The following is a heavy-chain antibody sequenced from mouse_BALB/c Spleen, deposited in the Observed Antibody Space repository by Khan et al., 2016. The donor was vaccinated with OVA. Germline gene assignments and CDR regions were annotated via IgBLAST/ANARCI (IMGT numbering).Heavy chain of an antibody. CDR2: IWGGGST. CDR1: GFSLTDYG. Sequence: QVQLQQSGPGLVAPSQSLSITCSVSGFSLTDYGVSWIRQPPGKGLEWLGVIWGGGSTYYNSVLESRLSISKDNSKSQVFLKMNSLQTDDTAMYYCAKGLWSYYLAGDYWGQGTAVTVSS. CDR3: AKGLWSYYLAGDY. V-gene: IGHV2-6-5*01. J-gene: IGHJ4*01. D-gene: IGHD1-1*02.